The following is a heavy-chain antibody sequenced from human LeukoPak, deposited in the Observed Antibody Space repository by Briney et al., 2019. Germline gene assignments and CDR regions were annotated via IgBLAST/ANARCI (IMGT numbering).Heavy chain of an antibody. CDR1: GFTFSSYS. CDR2: ISSSSSYI. Sequence: GGSLRLSCAASGFTFSSYSMNWVRQAPGKGLEWVSSISSSSSYIYYADSVKGRFTISRDNAKNSLYLQMNSLRAEDTAVYYCARESRTLVVPADIDYWGQGTLVTVSS. J-gene: IGHJ4*02. V-gene: IGHV3-21*01. CDR3: ARESRTLVVPADIDY. D-gene: IGHD2-2*01.